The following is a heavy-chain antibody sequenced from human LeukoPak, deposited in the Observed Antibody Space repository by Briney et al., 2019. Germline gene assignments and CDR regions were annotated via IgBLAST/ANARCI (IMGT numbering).Heavy chain of an antibody. D-gene: IGHD2-2*03. V-gene: IGHV4-59*08. J-gene: IGHJ4*02. CDR1: GVSISNSY. CDR2: ISYSGTT. Sequence: SEALSLTCTVSGVSISNSYWTWIQQPPGKGLEWFGYISYSGTTSYNPSLKSRVTISVDTTNNQFTLKVNSVTAADTAVYFCARRFVNSDGYYYDDYWGQGALVTVSS. CDR3: ARRFVNSDGYYYDDY.